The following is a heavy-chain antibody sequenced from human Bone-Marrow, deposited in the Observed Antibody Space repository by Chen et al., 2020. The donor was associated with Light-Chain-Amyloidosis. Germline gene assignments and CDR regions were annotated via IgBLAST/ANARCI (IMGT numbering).Heavy chain of an antibody. CDR1: GYTFTSYA. V-gene: IGHV1-8*01. CDR2: MNPNSGNT. D-gene: IGHD5-12*01. J-gene: IGHJ4*02. CDR3: ARGHMKPPRDGYNWAPGY. Sequence: QVQMVQSGAEVKKPVASVKVSCKASGYTFTSYAINWVRQATGQGLEWMGGMNPNSGNTGYAQKFQGRVTMTRNTSISTAYMELSSLRSEDTAVYYCARGHMKPPRDGYNWAPGYWGQGTLVTVSS.